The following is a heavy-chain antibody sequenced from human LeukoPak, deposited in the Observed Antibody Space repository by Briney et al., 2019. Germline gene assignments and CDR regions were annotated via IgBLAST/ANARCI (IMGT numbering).Heavy chain of an antibody. J-gene: IGHJ5*02. CDR1: GGSISSSSYY. V-gene: IGHV4-39*01. CDR3: ARANPPRPRRYYYGSGSYPNWFDP. CDR2: IYYSGST. Sequence: SETLSLTCTVSGGSISSSSYYWGWIRQPPGKGLEWIGSIYYSGSTYYNPSLKSRVTISVDTSKNQFSLKLSSVTAADTAVYYCARANPPRPRRYYYGSGSYPNWFDPWGQGTLVTVSS. D-gene: IGHD3-10*01.